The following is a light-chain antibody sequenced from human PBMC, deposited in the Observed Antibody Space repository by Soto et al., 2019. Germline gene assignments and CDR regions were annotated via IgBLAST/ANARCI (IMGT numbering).Light chain of an antibody. Sequence: QSVLTQPPSVSAAPGQKVTISCSGSSSNIGNNYVSWYQQLPGTAPKFLIYDNNKRPSGIPDRFSGSKSGTSATLGITGVQTGDEADYYCGTWDSSLSAVVFGGGTKVT. CDR1: SSNIGNNY. CDR2: DNN. J-gene: IGLJ2*01. CDR3: GTWDSSLSAVV. V-gene: IGLV1-51*01.